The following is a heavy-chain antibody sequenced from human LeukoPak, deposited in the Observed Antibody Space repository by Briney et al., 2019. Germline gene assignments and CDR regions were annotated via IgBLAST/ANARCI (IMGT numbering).Heavy chain of an antibody. CDR3: ARIIALGYCSGGSCHTDV. CDR1: RFTFSNYW. V-gene: IGHV3-7*01. J-gene: IGHJ6*03. CDR2: IKQDGSEK. D-gene: IGHD2-15*01. Sequence: GGSLRLSCAASRFTFSNYWMSWVRQAPGKGLEWVSNIKQDGSEKHYVDSVKGRFTISRDNAKKSVYLQMNSLRAEDTAVYYCARIIALGYCSGGSCHTDVWGKGATVTVSS.